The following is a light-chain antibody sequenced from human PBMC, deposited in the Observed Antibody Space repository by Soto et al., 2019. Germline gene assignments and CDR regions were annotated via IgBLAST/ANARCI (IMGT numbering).Light chain of an antibody. V-gene: IGKV1-6*01. CDR1: QGIRND. CDR3: LQDYIYTPT. J-gene: IGKJ2*01. Sequence: ATQMPQSPSSLSASVGDRVTITCRASQGIRNDLGLYQQKPGKAPKLLIYAASSLETGVPSRFSGSGSGTDFTLTISSLQPEDFATYYCLQDYIYTPTFGQGTKLEIK. CDR2: AAS.